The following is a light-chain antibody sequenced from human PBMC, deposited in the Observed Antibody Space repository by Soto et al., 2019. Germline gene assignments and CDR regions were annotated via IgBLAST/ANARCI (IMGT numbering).Light chain of an antibody. V-gene: IGKV1-27*01. CDR1: QSISTY. CDR3: QKNLGVHT. J-gene: IGKJ1*01. Sequence: DIQMTQSPSSLSASVGDRVTITCRASQSISTYLSWYQQKPGKAPKLLISSASTLQSGAPSRFSGSGSGTDFTPSISSLQPEDVATYYCQKNLGVHTFGQGTKVDIK. CDR2: SAS.